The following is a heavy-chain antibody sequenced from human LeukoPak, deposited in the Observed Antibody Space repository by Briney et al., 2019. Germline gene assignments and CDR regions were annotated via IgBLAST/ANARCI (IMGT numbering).Heavy chain of an antibody. CDR3: AKGDYYDSSGYYYDY. CDR1: GFTFSSYG. CDR2: ISYDGSNK. J-gene: IGHJ4*02. V-gene: IGHV3-30*18. D-gene: IGHD3-22*01. Sequence: GRSLRLSCAASGFTFSSYGMYWVRQAPGKGLEWVAVISYDGSNKYYADSVKGRFTISRDNSKNTLYVQMNSLRAEDTAVYYCAKGDYYDSSGYYYDYWGQGTLVTVSS.